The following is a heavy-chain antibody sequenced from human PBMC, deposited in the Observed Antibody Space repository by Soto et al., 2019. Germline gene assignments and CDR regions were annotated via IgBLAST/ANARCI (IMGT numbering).Heavy chain of an antibody. V-gene: IGHV1-69*06. J-gene: IGHJ6*02. CDR3: ARGVVPAAGAAPHYFRYGVDV. CDR2: LITMFGTT. D-gene: IGHD2-2*01. CDR1: GDTFKKFA. Sequence: QVQLVQSGPEVKKPGSSVKVSCKTSGDTFKKFAISWVRQAPGQGPEWMGGLITMFGTTKYTQKFQGRVNFTADKSTGTDYMELTSLMSEDTATYFCARGVVPAAGAAPHYFRYGVDVWGQVTTVTVSS.